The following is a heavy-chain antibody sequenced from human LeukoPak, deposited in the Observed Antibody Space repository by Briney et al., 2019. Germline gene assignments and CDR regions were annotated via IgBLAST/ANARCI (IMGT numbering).Heavy chain of an antibody. Sequence: SETLSLTCTVSSDSISSDYWSWIRQPPGKGLEWIGYIYYSGSTNYNPSLKSRITISIDTSKNQFSLKLSSVTAADTAVYYCARGYGSGSYYEIDYWGQGTLVTVSS. J-gene: IGHJ4*02. D-gene: IGHD3-10*01. V-gene: IGHV4-59*01. CDR1: SDSISSDY. CDR3: ARGYGSGSYYEIDY. CDR2: IYYSGST.